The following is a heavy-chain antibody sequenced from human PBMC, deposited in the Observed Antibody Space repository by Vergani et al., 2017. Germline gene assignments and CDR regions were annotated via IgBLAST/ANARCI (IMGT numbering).Heavy chain of an antibody. CDR2: INHSGST. CDR1: GRSFSGYY. J-gene: IGHJ4*02. V-gene: IGHV4-34*01. D-gene: IGHD1-14*01. CDR3: ARVARSLYDY. Sequence: QVQLQQWGAGLLKPSETLSLTCAVYGRSFSGYYWSWIRQPPGKGLEWIGEINHSGSTNYNPSLKSRVTISVDTSKNQFSLKLSSVTAADTAVYYCARVARSLYDYWGQGTLVTVSS.